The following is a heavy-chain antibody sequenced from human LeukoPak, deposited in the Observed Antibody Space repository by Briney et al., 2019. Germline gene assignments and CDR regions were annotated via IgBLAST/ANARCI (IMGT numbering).Heavy chain of an antibody. D-gene: IGHD3-22*01. J-gene: IGHJ4*02. CDR1: GFSFSNYA. CDR2: ISYDGSNE. Sequence: GVSLRLYCAASGFSFSNYAMHWVRQAPGKGLEWVAVISYDGSNEYYADSVKGRITISKDNSKNNMYLQMHSLRDEDAADYYCASGEPYYDSCGYLSRPGWGRGTLVSVCS. V-gene: IGHV3-30-3*01. CDR3: ASGEPYYDSCGYLSRPG.